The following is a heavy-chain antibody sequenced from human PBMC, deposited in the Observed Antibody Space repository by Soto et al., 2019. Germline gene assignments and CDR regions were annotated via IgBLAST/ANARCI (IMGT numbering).Heavy chain of an antibody. J-gene: IGHJ5*02. D-gene: IGHD3-22*01. CDR3: ASQGSGGWDDSSGYYYVRGYWFDP. CDR1: GGTFSSYA. V-gene: IGHV1-69*13. Sequence: ASVKVSCKASGGTFSSYAISWGRQAPGQGLEWMGGIIPIFGTANYAQKFQGRVTITADESTSTAYMELSSLRSEDTAVYYCASQGSGGWDDSSGYYYVRGYWFDPWGQGTLVPVSS. CDR2: IIPIFGTA.